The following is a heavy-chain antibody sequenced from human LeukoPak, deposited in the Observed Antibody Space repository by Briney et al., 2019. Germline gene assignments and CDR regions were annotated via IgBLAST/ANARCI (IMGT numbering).Heavy chain of an antibody. J-gene: IGHJ4*02. D-gene: IGHD2-8*01. CDR3: AREHRALVY. CDR2: IGRGGTE. Sequence: PGGPLTLSCAASGLTITTYAVNWVRPAPGKALECVSGIGRGGTEYYADSVQGRFIISSDSSQNLLHFQKNSLTGQDTAVYYCAREHRALVYWGEGTLVTVSS. V-gene: IGHV3-23*01. CDR1: GLTITTYA.